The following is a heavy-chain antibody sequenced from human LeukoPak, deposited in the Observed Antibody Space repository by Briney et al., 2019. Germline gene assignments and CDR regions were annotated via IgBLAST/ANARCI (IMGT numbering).Heavy chain of an antibody. J-gene: IGHJ4*02. D-gene: IGHD5-24*01. CDR1: AFTFSRYW. CDR2: IKEDGRQK. V-gene: IGHV3-7*01. Sequence: GGSLRLSCAPSAFTFSRYWMTWVRQTPGKGLEWVASIKEDGRQKYYVDSVKGRFTVSRDNAKNSAYLQMDSLRAEDTALYYCARDASRGFDTWGQGTLVTVSS. CDR3: ARDASRGFDT.